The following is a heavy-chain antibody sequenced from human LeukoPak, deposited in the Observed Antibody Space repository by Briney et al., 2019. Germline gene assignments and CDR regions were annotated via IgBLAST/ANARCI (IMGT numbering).Heavy chain of an antibody. CDR2: IYHSGST. V-gene: IGHV4-30-2*01. D-gene: IGHD4-11*01. CDR3: ARGSTVTSYYYYYGMDV. CDR1: GGSISSGGYS. Sequence: SQTLSLTCAVSGGSISSGGYSWSWIRQPPGKGLEWIGYIYHSGSTYYNPSLKSRVTISVDRSKNQFSLKLSSVTAADTAVYYCARGSTVTSYYYYYGMDVWGQGTTVTVS. J-gene: IGHJ6*02.